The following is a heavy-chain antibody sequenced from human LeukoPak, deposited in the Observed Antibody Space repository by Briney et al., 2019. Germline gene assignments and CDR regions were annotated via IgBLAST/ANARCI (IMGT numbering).Heavy chain of an antibody. CDR1: GFTFSSYS. V-gene: IGHV3-30*18. D-gene: IGHD4-17*01. CDR2: MSNSGENT. CDR3: AKGEASVTRYVDY. Sequence: GRSLRLSCAASGFTFSSYSMQWVRQTPGKGLEWVGIMSNSGENTFYGEAVKGRFTISRDNSQNTLYLQMNSLRPEDTAVYYCAKGEASVTRYVDYWGQGTLVTVSS. J-gene: IGHJ4*02.